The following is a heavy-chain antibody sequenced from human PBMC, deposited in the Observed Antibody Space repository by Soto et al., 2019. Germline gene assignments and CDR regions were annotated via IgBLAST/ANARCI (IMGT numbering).Heavy chain of an antibody. Sequence: QVQLVQSGAEEKKPGASVKVSCKASGYTFTSYAMHWVRQAPGQRLEWMGWINAGNGNTKYSQKFQGRVTITRDTSASSAYMELSSLSSEDTAVYYCARVGGWYVPDYWGQGTLVTVSS. CDR1: GYTFTSYA. CDR2: INAGNGNT. CDR3: ARVGGWYVPDY. V-gene: IGHV1-3*05. J-gene: IGHJ4*02. D-gene: IGHD6-19*01.